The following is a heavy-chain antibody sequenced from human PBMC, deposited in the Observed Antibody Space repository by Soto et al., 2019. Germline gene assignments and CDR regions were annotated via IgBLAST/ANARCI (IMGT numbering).Heavy chain of an antibody. V-gene: IGHV3-48*02. CDR2: ISSSSSTI. CDR1: GFTFSSYS. J-gene: IGHJ4*02. D-gene: IGHD3-22*01. Sequence: EVQLVESGGGLVQPGGSLRLSCAASGFTFSSYSMNWVRQAPGKGLEWVSYISSSSSTIYYADSVKGRFTISRDNAKNSLYLQMNSLRDDDTAVYYCAREPPMGSSGYRGWYYFDYWGQGTLVTVSS. CDR3: AREPPMGSSGYRGWYYFDY.